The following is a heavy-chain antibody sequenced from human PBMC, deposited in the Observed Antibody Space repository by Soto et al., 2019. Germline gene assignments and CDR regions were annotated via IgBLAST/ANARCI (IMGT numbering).Heavy chain of an antibody. CDR1: GYSFTSYW. V-gene: IGHV5-51*01. CDR3: ARLNCGGDCYSAMDV. Sequence: GESLKISCKGSGYSFTSYWIGWVRQMPGKGLEWIGIIYPGDSDTRYSPSFQGQVTISADKSISTAYLQWSSLKASDTAMYYCARLNCGGDCYSAMDVWGQGTTVTVSS. D-gene: IGHD2-21*02. J-gene: IGHJ6*02. CDR2: IYPGDSDT.